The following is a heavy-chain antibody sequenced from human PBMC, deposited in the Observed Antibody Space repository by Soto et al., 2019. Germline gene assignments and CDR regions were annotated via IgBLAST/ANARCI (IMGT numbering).Heavy chain of an antibody. D-gene: IGHD3-10*01. CDR2: IWNDGKNK. Sequence: QVQLVESGGGVVQPGRSLRLSCAASGFTFKNYGMHWVRQGPGKGLGGGAVIWNDGKNKYYADSGQGRFTISRDNSKNTLYLELNSLRVEDTAVYKCARDPGRGEPPFDYWGQGTLVTVSS. V-gene: IGHV3-33*01. CDR1: GFTFKNYG. CDR3: ARDPGRGEPPFDY. J-gene: IGHJ4*02.